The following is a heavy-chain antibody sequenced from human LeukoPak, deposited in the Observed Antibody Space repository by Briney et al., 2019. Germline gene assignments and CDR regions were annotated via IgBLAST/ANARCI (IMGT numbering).Heavy chain of an antibody. J-gene: IGHJ6*03. V-gene: IGHV4-59*12. CDR1: GGSISSYY. CDR3: AGVSLRFLEWLPLDYYYYYMDV. D-gene: IGHD3-3*01. CDR2: IYYSGST. Sequence: SSETLSLTCTVSGGSISSYYWSWIRQPPGKGLEWIGYIYYSGSTYYNPSLKSRVTISVDTSKNQFSLKLSSVTAADTAVYYCAGVSLRFLEWLPLDYYYYYMDVWGKGTTVTVSS.